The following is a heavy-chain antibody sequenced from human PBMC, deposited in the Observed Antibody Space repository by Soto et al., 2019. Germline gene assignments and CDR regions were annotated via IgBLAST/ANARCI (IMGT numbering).Heavy chain of an antibody. CDR2: ISAYNRNT. CDR3: AKDHTYYDTPGTTDY. D-gene: IGHD3-16*01. J-gene: IGHJ4*02. CDR1: GYTFTDYG. Sequence: QVQLVQSGSEVKKPGASVKVSCKTSGYTFTDYGISWVRQAPGKGLELVGWISAYNRNTKYTQKLQGRVTITTDTFTSTAYMELRSLRSEDTAVYYCAKDHTYYDTPGTTDYWGQGTLVIVSS. V-gene: IGHV1-18*01.